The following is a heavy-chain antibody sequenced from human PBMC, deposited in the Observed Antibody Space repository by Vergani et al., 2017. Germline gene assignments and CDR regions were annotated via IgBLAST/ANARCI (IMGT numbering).Heavy chain of an antibody. CDR2: INPSGGST. V-gene: IGHV1-46*01. J-gene: IGHJ6*02. CDR1: GYTFTSYY. CDR3: ARSSSSWYDSYYGMDV. Sequence: VQLVQSGAEVKKPGASVKVSCKASGYTFTSYYMHWVRQAPGQGLEWMGIINPSGGSTSYAQKFQGRVTMTRDTSTSTVYMELSSLRSEDTAVYYCARSSSSWYDSYYGMDVWGQGTTVTVSS. D-gene: IGHD6-13*01.